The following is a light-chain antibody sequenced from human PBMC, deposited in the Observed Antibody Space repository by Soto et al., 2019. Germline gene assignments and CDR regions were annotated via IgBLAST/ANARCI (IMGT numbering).Light chain of an antibody. J-gene: IGLJ2*01. V-gene: IGLV1-44*01. Sequence: QAVVTQPPSASGTPGQRVTISCSGSSSNIGSNTVNWYQQLPGTAPKLLIYSNNQRPSGVPDRFSGSKSGTSASLAISGLQSEDEADYYCAAWDDSLNGQGVFGGGTK. CDR1: SSNIGSNT. CDR3: AAWDDSLNGQGV. CDR2: SNN.